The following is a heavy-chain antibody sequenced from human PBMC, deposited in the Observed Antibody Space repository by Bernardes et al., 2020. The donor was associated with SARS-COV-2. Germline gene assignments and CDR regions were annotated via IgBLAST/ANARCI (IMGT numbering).Heavy chain of an antibody. J-gene: IGHJ4*02. CDR3: AREESRTWYGNLDY. D-gene: IGHD6-13*01. CDR1: GYNFNDHY. V-gene: IGHV1-2*02. CDR2: INPNSGGT. Sequence: ASVKVSCKASGYNFNDHYIHWVRQPPGQGLEWMGWINPNSGGTMYAQQFRGRVTLTRDSSTSAAYMEMNSLTSDDAAVYYCAREESRTWYGNLDYWGQGTLVAVSS.